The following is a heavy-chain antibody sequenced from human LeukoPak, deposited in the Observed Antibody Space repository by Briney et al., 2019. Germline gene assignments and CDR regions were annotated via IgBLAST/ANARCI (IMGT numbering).Heavy chain of an antibody. Sequence: SETLSLTCTVSDYSISSGYYWGWIRQPPGKELEWIGNIYHSGSTYYNPSLKSRVTISVDTSKNQFSLKLTSGTAADTAVYYCARLYSGSPIDYWGQGTLVTVSS. CDR3: ARLYSGSPIDY. V-gene: IGHV4-38-2*02. CDR1: DYSISSGYY. D-gene: IGHD1-26*01. CDR2: IYHSGST. J-gene: IGHJ4*02.